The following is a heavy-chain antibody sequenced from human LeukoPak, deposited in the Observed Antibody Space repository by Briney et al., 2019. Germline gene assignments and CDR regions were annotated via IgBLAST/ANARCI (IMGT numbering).Heavy chain of an antibody. CDR3: AKRTAAAGPLDY. J-gene: IGHJ4*02. V-gene: IGHV3-30*18. Sequence: PGRSLRPSCAASGFTFSSYGMHWVRQAPGKGLEWVAVISYDGSNKYYADSVKGRFTISRDNSKNTLYLQMNSLRAEDTAVYYCAKRTAAAGPLDYWGQGTLVTVSS. D-gene: IGHD6-13*01. CDR1: GFTFSSYG. CDR2: ISYDGSNK.